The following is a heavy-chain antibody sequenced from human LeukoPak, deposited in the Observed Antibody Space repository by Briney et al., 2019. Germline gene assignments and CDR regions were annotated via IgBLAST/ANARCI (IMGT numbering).Heavy chain of an antibody. CDR3: ARVSILIVPYYAFDI. V-gene: IGHV3-30*02. D-gene: IGHD2/OR15-2a*01. CDR1: GFTFSSYG. J-gene: IGHJ3*02. Sequence: GGSLRLSCAASGFTFSSYGMHWVRQAPGKGLEWVAFIRYDGSDKYYADSVKGRFTISRDNSKNTLYLQMNSLRAEDTAVYYCARVSILIVPYYAFDIWGQGTMVTVSS. CDR2: IRYDGSDK.